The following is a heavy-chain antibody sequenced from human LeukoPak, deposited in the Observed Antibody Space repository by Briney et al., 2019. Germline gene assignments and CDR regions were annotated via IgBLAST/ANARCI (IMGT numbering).Heavy chain of an antibody. D-gene: IGHD3-22*01. CDR1: GGSISSSSYY. CDR3: ARLDYYDSSGYYYILNTNAYFDY. CDR2: IYYSGST. V-gene: IGHV4-39*07. Sequence: SETLSLTCTVSGGSISSSSYYWGWIRQPPGKGLEWIGSIYYSGSTYYNPSLKSRVTISVDTSKNQFSLKLSSVTAADTAVYYCARLDYYDSSGYYYILNTNAYFDYWGQGTLVTVSS. J-gene: IGHJ4*02.